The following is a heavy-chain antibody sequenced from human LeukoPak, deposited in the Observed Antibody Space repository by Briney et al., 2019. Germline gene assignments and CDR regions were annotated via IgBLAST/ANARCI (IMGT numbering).Heavy chain of an antibody. D-gene: IGHD4-17*01. CDR2: IIPIFGTA. CDR1: GYTFTSYG. V-gene: IGHV1-69*13. J-gene: IGHJ4*02. Sequence: ASVKVSCKASGYTFTSYGISWVRQAPGQGLEWMGGIIPIFGTANYAQKFQGRVTITADESTSTAYMELSSLRSEDTAVYYCASGGGDYGHFDYWGQGTLVTVSS. CDR3: ASGGGDYGHFDY.